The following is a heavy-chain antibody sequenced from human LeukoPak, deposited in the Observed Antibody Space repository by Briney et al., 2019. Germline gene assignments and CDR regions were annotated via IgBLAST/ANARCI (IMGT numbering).Heavy chain of an antibody. V-gene: IGHV1-8*01. CDR3: ARVVGSIYY. Sequence: ASVKVSCKASGYTFTTYDINWVRQVPGQGLEWMGWMNIKSGDRVYAQKFQGRVTMTRDTSINTAYMELSSLRSDDTAVYYCARVVGSIYYWGQGTLVTVSS. D-gene: IGHD3-10*01. CDR1: GYTFTTYD. CDR2: MNIKSGDR. J-gene: IGHJ4*02.